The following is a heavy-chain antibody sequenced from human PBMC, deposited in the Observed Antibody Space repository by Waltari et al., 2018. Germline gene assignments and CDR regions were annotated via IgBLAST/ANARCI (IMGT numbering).Heavy chain of an antibody. J-gene: IGHJ6*02. V-gene: IGHV1-69*01. D-gene: IGHD2-2*01. Sequence: QVRLVQSGAEGKKPGSSVKVSCKDFGGSFSSCSINWGRQAPGQGLEWMGGIIPVFGTANYAQKFQDRLAITADESTSTAYMELSSLRSEDTAAYYCTTSSYCGTTTCYQYYGMDVWGQGTTVTVSS. CDR3: TTSSYCGTTTCYQYYGMDV. CDR1: GGSFSSCS. CDR2: IIPVFGTA.